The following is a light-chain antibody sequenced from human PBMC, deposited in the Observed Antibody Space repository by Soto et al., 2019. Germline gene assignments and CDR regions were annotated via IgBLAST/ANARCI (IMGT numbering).Light chain of an antibody. CDR1: QSVSSN. J-gene: IGKJ1*01. Sequence: EIVMTQSPGTLSVSPGERATLSCRASQSVSSNLAWYQQKPGQAPRLLIYGASTRATGIPARFSGSRSGTEFTLPISSLQSEDFAFYYCQQYNNWPRTFGQGTKVEIK. V-gene: IGKV3-15*01. CDR3: QQYNNWPRT. CDR2: GAS.